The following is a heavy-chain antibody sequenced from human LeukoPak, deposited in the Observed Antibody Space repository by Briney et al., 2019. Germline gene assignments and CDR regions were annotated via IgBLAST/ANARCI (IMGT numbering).Heavy chain of an antibody. J-gene: IGHJ4*02. CDR2: VKQDGSDK. V-gene: IGHV3-7*01. CDR1: GFTVSSNY. CDR3: ARDSRDGYLFDY. Sequence: GGSLRLSCAASGFTVSSNYMSWVRQAPGKGLEWVASVKQDGSDKYYVDSVKGRFTISRDNARTSLFLQMSSLRAEDTAVYYCARDSRDGYLFDYWGQGTLVTVSS. D-gene: IGHD5-24*01.